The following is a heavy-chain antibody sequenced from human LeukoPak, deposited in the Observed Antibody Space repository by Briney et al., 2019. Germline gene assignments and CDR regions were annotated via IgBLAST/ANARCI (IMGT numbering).Heavy chain of an antibody. CDR2: IYYSGST. Sequence: SATVSLTCTVSGGSISSYYWSWIRQPPGKGLEWIGYIYYSGSTNYNPSLKSRATISVDTSKNQFSLKLSSVTAADTAVYYCARVGSGGFRVFDYWGQGTLVTVSS. J-gene: IGHJ4*02. V-gene: IGHV4-59*01. D-gene: IGHD3-10*01. CDR3: ARVGSGGFRVFDY. CDR1: GGSISSYY.